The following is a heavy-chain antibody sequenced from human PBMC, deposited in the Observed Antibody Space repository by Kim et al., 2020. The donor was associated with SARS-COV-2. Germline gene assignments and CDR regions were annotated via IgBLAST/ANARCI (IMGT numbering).Heavy chain of an antibody. CDR3: ARNVLRYFDWLLRGDSPLNWFDP. CDR2: INHSGST. D-gene: IGHD3-9*01. CDR1: GGSFSGYY. Sequence: SETLSLTCAVYGGSFSGYYWSWIRQPPGKGLEWIGEINHSGSTNYNPSLKSRVTISVDTSKNQFSLKLSSVTAADTAVYYCARNVLRYFDWLLRGDSPLNWFDPWGQGTLVTVSS. J-gene: IGHJ5*02. V-gene: IGHV4-34*01.